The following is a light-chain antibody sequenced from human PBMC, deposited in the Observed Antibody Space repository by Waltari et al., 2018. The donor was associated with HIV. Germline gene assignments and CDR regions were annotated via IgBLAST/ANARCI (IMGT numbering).Light chain of an antibody. Sequence: DIQMTQSPFSLSTSVGDRVTITCQASQDIANSLNWYQQKPGKAPKLLIYDTSILETGVPPRFSGSGSATDFTFTISGLQPEDIATYYCQQYDNLPLTFGQGTRLEIK. CDR3: QQYDNLPLT. J-gene: IGKJ5*01. CDR1: QDIANS. V-gene: IGKV1-33*01. CDR2: DTS.